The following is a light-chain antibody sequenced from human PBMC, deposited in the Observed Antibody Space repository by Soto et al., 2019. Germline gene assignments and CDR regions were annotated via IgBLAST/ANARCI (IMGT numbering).Light chain of an antibody. CDR3: QQRSTGPTLS. Sequence: EIVLTQSPGTLSLSPGERATLSCGASQSVSNNYLAWYQQRPGQAPRLLIYDASNRAYGIPARFSGSGSGTDFTLTISSLEPEDFAVYYCQQRSTGPTLSFGVGTKVDIK. J-gene: IGKJ4*01. CDR1: QSVSNNY. V-gene: IGKV3-11*01. CDR2: DAS.